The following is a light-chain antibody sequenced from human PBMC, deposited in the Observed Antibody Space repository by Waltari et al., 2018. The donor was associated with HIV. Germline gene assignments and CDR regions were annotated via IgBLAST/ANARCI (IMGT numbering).Light chain of an antibody. V-gene: IGLV3-19*01. CDR3: HSRDTNSDHYV. CDR2: GAN. J-gene: IGLJ1*01. CDR1: SLRSFF. Sequence: SSELTQDPVVSVALGQTINITCPGDSLRSFFANLYQQRPGQAPVLVVYGANRRPSGIPDRFSASNSGNTSSLIISDSQAVDEADYYCHSRDTNSDHYVFGGGTRVIV.